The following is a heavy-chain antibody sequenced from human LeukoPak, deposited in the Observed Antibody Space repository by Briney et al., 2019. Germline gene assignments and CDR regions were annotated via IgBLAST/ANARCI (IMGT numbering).Heavy chain of an antibody. CDR1: GFTGSRQY. D-gene: IGHD3-3*01. V-gene: IGHV3-53*05. CDR3: ARAPYYDFWSGYYPFDY. Sequence: GSLRISCAASGFTGSRQYNSWVRQAPGKGLEGVSGIYSGGSTYYADSVKGRFTISRDNSKNTLYLQMNSLRAEDTAVYYCARAPYYDFWSGYYPFDYWGQGALVTVSS. J-gene: IGHJ4*02. CDR2: IYSGGST.